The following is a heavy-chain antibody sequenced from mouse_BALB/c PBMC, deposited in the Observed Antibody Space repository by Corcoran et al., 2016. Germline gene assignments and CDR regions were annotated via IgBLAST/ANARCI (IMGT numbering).Heavy chain of an antibody. J-gene: IGHJ4*01. V-gene: IGHV1S34*01. CDR2: ISCYNGVT. Sequence: LVTTGASVKISCKASGYSFTGYYMHWVKQSHGKSLEWIGYISCYNGVTSYNQKFQGKATFTVDTSSSTAYMQFNSLTSEDSAVYYCAKGDDYDVYYAMDYWGQGTSVTVSS. CDR3: AKGDDYDVYYAMDY. CDR1: GYSFTGYY. D-gene: IGHD2-4*01.